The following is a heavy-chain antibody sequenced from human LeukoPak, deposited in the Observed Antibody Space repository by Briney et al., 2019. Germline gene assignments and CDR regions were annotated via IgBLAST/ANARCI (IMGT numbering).Heavy chain of an antibody. D-gene: IGHD3-10*01. CDR3: ARDAGVLLWLGDVSMGWFDP. CDR2: IIPILGIA. J-gene: IGHJ5*02. V-gene: IGHV1-69*04. Sequence: ASVKVSCKASGGTFSSYAISWVRQAPGQGLEWMGRIIPILGIANYAQKFQGRVTITADKSTSTAYMELSSLRSEDTAVYYCARDAGVLLWLGDVSMGWFDPWGQGTLVTVSS. CDR1: GGTFSSYA.